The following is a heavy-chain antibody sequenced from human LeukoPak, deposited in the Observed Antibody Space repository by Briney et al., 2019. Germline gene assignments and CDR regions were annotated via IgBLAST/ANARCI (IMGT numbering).Heavy chain of an antibody. CDR3: ARRGRYCSSTSCFRAFDY. D-gene: IGHD2-2*01. CDR1: GGSFSGYY. J-gene: IGHJ4*02. Sequence: SETLSLTCAVYGGSFSGYYWSWIRQPPGKGLEWIGEINHSGSTNYNPSLKSRVTISVDTSKNQFSLKLSSVTAADTAVYYCARRGRYCSSTSCFRAFDYRGQGTLVTVSS. CDR2: INHSGST. V-gene: IGHV4-34*01.